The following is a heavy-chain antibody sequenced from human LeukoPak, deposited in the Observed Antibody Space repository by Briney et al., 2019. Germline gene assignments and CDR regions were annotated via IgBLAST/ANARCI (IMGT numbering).Heavy chain of an antibody. V-gene: IGHV1-2*02. CDR2: INPNSGGT. Sequence: ASVKVSCKASGYTFTGNYMHWVRQAPGQGLEWMGWINPNSGGTNYAQKFQGRVTMTWDTSITTAYMELSRLASDDTAVYYCARDPRPEYYSDYWGQGTLVTVSS. CDR1: GYTFTGNY. J-gene: IGHJ4*02. CDR3: ARDPRPEYYSDY.